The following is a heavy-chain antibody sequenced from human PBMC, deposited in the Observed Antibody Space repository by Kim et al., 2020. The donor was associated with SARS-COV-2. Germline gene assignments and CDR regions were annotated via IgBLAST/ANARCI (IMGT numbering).Heavy chain of an antibody. V-gene: IGHV3-11*01. D-gene: IGHD6-13*01. Sequence: GGSLRLSCAASGFSFSDYYMSWIRQTPGKGLEWVSYINPGGGTKYYADSVKGRFTISRDNAKNSLYLQMNSLRDEDTAVYYCAKDITAPGLFLDYWGQGT. CDR2: INPGGGTK. CDR1: GFSFSDYY. J-gene: IGHJ4*02. CDR3: AKDITAPGLFLDY.